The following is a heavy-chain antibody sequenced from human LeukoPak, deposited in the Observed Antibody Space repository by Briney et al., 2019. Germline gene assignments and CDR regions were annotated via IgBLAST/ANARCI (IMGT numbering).Heavy chain of an antibody. V-gene: IGHV3-23*01. D-gene: IGHD6-19*01. Sequence: GGSLRLSCAASGLSFSSFTMSWVRQGPARGLEWVSSIRGNGETFYADSVKGRFTLSSDSSRNTVYFQLNNLGVEDTAIYYCARGDSRYSSGWYSYYWFDPWGQGTLVTVSS. J-gene: IGHJ5*02. CDR1: GLSFSSFT. CDR3: ARGDSRYSSGWYSYYWFDP. CDR2: IRGNGET.